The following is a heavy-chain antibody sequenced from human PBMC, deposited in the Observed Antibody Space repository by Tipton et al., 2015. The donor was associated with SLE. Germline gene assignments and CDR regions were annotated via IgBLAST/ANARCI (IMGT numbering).Heavy chain of an antibody. CDR2: IYTSGS. V-gene: IGHV4-61*05. D-gene: IGHD3-3*01. CDR3: ARCGFWSGYNWFDP. CDR1: GGSISSSSYY. J-gene: IGHJ5*02. Sequence: GLVKPSETLSLTCTVSGGSISSSSYYWGWIRQPPGKGLEWIAYIYTSGSNYNPSLKSRVTISVDTSKNQFSLKLSSVTAADTAVYYCARCGFWSGYNWFDPWGQGTLVTVSS.